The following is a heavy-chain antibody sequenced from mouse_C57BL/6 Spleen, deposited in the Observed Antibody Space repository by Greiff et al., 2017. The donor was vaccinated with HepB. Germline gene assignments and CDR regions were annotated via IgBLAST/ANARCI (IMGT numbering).Heavy chain of an antibody. CDR2: ISYDGSN. Sequence: DVQLQESGPGLVKPSQSLSLTCSVTGYSITSGYYWNWIRQFPGNKLEWMGYISYDGSNNYNPSLKNRISITRDTSKNQVFLKLNSVTTEDTATYYCARRGLPNYFDYGGQGTTLTVSS. D-gene: IGHD2-4*01. J-gene: IGHJ2*01. CDR3: ARRGLPNYFDY. CDR1: GYSITSGYY. V-gene: IGHV3-6*01.